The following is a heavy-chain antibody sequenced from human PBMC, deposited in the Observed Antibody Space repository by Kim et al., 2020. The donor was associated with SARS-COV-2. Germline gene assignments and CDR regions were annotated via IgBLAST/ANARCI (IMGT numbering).Heavy chain of an antibody. CDR3: AKGRASSSWYNFDY. D-gene: IGHD6-13*01. J-gene: IGHJ4*02. V-gene: IGHV3-23*01. Sequence: GGSLRLSCAASGITFSNYAMSWVRQTPGKGLEWVSVISGGAYSTYYADSVKGRFTISRDNSKNTLYLQMNSLRAEDTAVYYCAKGRASSSWYNFDYWGQG. CDR2: ISGGAYST. CDR1: GITFSNYA.